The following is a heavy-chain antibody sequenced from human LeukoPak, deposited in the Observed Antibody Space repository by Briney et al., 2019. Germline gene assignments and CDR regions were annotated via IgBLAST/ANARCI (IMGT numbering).Heavy chain of an antibody. V-gene: IGHV3-11*03. Sequence: GGSLRLSCAASGYTFSSYAMSWIRQAPGKGPEWVSYISNSGSYTNYADSVKGRFTISRDNAKNSLYLQMSSLRAEDTAVYYCARSRGAGPAAYFDYWGQGTLITVSS. D-gene: IGHD6-19*01. CDR1: GYTFSSYA. CDR3: ARSRGAGPAAYFDY. J-gene: IGHJ4*02. CDR2: ISNSGSYT.